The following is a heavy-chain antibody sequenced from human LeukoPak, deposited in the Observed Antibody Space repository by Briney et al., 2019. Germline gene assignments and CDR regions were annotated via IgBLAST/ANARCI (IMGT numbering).Heavy chain of an antibody. CDR3: ARDEIYCTNGVCYPPNWFDP. CDR1: GFTFSSYS. V-gene: IGHV3-21*01. J-gene: IGHJ5*02. CDR2: ISSSSSYI. Sequence: GGSLRLSCAASGFTFSSYSMNWVRQAPGKGLEWASSISSSSSYIYYADSVKGRFTISRDNAKNSLYLQMNSVRAEDTAVYYCARDEIYCTNGVCYPPNWFDPWGQGTLVTVSS. D-gene: IGHD2-8*01.